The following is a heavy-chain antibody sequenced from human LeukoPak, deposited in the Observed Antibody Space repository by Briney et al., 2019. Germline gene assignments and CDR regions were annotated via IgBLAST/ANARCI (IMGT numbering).Heavy chain of an antibody. Sequence: GGSLRLSCAASGFTFSSYGMHWVRQAPGKGLEWVAAIWYDGSNKYYADSVKGRFTISRDNSKNTLYLQMNSLRAEDTAVYYCARDGYYYDSSGFRVRFDAFDIWGQGTMVTVSS. D-gene: IGHD3-22*01. CDR1: GFTFSSYG. J-gene: IGHJ3*02. CDR3: ARDGYYYDSSGFRVRFDAFDI. CDR2: IWYDGSNK. V-gene: IGHV3-33*01.